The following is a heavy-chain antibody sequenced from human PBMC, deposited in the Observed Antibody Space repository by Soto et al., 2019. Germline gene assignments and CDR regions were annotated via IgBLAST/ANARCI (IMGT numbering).Heavy chain of an antibody. CDR1: GYTFTSYY. Sequence: ASVKVSCKASGYTFTSYYMHWVRQAPGQGLEWMGIINPSGGSTSYAQKFQGRVTMTRDTSTSTVYMELSSLRSEDTAVYYCVRGAIFGSPKILGAKYSQHWGQGTLVTVSS. CDR3: VRGAIFGSPKILGAKYSQH. V-gene: IGHV1-46*01. D-gene: IGHD3-3*01. CDR2: INPSGGST. J-gene: IGHJ1*01.